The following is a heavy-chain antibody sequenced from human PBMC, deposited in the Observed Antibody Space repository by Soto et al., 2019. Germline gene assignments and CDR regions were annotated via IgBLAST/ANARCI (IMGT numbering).Heavy chain of an antibody. J-gene: IGHJ5*01. CDR1: GYTFSTYG. CDR2: ISGYNGNT. D-gene: IGHD6-6*01. V-gene: IGHV1-18*01. Sequence: QVRLVQSGTEVKKPGASVKVSCNTSGYTFSTYGISWVRQAPGQGLEWMGWISGYNGNTKYAQEVQGRVTMTTDTSTSTAYMELRSLRADDTAVYYCARQWTSSSVLDSWCQGTLVTVSS. CDR3: ARQWTSSSVLDS.